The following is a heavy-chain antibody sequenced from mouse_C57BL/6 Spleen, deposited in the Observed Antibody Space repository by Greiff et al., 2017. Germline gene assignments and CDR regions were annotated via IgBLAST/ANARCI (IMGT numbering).Heavy chain of an antibody. CDR3: ARGPHYYGSSLSYAMDY. Sequence: VQLQQPGAELVKPGASVKLSCKASGYTFTSYWMHWVKQRPGQGLEWIGMIHPNSGSTNYNEKFKSKATLTVDKSSSTAYMQLSSLTSEDSAVYYCARGPHYYGSSLSYAMDYWGQGTSLTVSS. D-gene: IGHD1-1*01. V-gene: IGHV1-64*01. J-gene: IGHJ4*01. CDR1: GYTFTSYW. CDR2: IHPNSGST.